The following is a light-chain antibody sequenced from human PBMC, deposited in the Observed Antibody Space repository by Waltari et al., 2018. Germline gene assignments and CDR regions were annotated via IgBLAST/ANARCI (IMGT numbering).Light chain of an antibody. J-gene: IGKJ2*01. V-gene: IGKV3-20*01. Sequence: EVVLTQSPRTLSLSPGETAPLSCRASQFVSRSRIAWYLHKPGQAPRLLIYGVSGRATGIPDRFSGSGSGTDFSLTISRVEPEDFAVYYCQQFGSSIMYTFGQGTKLEIK. CDR1: QFVSRSR. CDR3: QQFGSSIMYT. CDR2: GVS.